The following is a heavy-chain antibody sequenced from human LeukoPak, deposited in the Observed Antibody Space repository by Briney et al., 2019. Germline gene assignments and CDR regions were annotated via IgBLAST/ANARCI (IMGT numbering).Heavy chain of an antibody. CDR2: IYSGGST. CDR3: ASTGTYYYDSPPGAFDI. CDR1: GFTVSSNY. V-gene: IGHV3-53*01. D-gene: IGHD3-22*01. Sequence: GGSLRLSCAASGFTVSSNYMSWVRQAPGKGLEWVSVIYSGGSTYYADSVKGRFTISRDNSKNTLYLQMNRLRAEDTAVYYCASTGTYYYDSPPGAFDIWGQGTMVTVSS. J-gene: IGHJ3*02.